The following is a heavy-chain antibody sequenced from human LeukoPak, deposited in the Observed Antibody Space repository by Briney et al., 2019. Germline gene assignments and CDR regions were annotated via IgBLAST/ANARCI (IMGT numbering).Heavy chain of an antibody. V-gene: IGHV1-69*04. CDR1: GGTFSSYA. Sequence: SVKVSCKASGGTFSSYAISWVRQAPGQGLEWMGRIIPILGIANYAQKFQGRVTITADESTSTAYMELSSLRSEDTAVYYCALQGDIVVVVAATPLRYYFDYWGQGTLVTVSS. D-gene: IGHD2-15*01. J-gene: IGHJ4*02. CDR2: IIPILGIA. CDR3: ALQGDIVVVVAATPLRYYFDY.